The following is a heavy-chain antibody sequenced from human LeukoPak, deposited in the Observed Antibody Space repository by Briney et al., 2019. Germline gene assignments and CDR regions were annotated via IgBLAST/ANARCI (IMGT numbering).Heavy chain of an antibody. V-gene: IGHV1-18*01. J-gene: IGHJ4*02. CDR3: ARDRDDSSGYYYGRVLEY. CDR1: GYTFTSYG. D-gene: IGHD3-22*01. Sequence: ASVKVSCKASGYTFTSYGISWVRQAPGQGLEWMGWISTYKSNTNYAQNFQARVTVTTDTSTSTAYMELSSLRSEDTALYYCARDRDDSSGYYYGRVLEYWGQGTLVTVSS. CDR2: ISTYKSNT.